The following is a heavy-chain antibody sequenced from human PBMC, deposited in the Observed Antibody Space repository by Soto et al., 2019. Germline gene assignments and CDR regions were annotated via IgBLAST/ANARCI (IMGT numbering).Heavy chain of an antibody. Sequence: SETLSLTCTVSGGSISIYYWSWIRQPPGKGLEWIGYIYYVGSTNYNPSLKSRVTISVDTSKNQFSLKLSSVTAADTAVYYCARDASSSGWLYYGMDVWGQGTTVTVSS. CDR1: GGSISIYY. CDR2: IYYVGST. V-gene: IGHV4-59*01. CDR3: ARDASSSGWLYYGMDV. D-gene: IGHD6-19*01. J-gene: IGHJ6*02.